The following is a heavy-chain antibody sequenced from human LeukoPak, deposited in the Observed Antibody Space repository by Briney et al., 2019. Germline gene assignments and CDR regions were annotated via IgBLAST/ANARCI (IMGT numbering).Heavy chain of an antibody. J-gene: IGHJ6*03. Sequence: GASVKVSCKASGYTFTRYYMHWVRQAPGQGLEWMGRINPNSGGTNYAQKFQGRVTMTRDTSISTAYMELRRLRSDDTAVYYCVSGQLVDETPDYYYYMDVWGKGTTVTVSS. CDR3: VSGQLVDETPDYYYYMDV. V-gene: IGHV1-2*06. CDR1: GYTFTRYY. D-gene: IGHD6-6*01. CDR2: INPNSGGT.